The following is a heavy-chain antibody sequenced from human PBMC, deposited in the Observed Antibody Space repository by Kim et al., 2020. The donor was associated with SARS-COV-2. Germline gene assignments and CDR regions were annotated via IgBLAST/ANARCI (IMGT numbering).Heavy chain of an antibody. J-gene: IGHJ4*02. V-gene: IGHV3-11*01. Sequence: GGSLRLSCAASGFTFSDYYMMWIRQAPGKGLEWVSYINPSGSTKNYADSVKGRFTISRDNAKNSLSLQMDSLRAEDTAVFYCAREMWGSPDYWGQGTLITDSS. CDR3: AREMWGSPDY. CDR1: GFTFSDYY. D-gene: IGHD7-27*01. CDR2: INPSGSTK.